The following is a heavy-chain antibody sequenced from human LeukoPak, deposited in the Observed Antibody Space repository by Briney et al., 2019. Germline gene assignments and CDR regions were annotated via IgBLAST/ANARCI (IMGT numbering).Heavy chain of an antibody. D-gene: IGHD1-1*01. V-gene: IGHV3-74*01. Sequence: SGGSLRLSCAASGFTFNNYWIHWVRHVPGKGLVWVSRINNDGSSTNYADSVKGRYTISRDNARNTLYLQMNSLRVEDTAVYYCAGPIFAGTRNGIDIWGQGTTVTVSS. J-gene: IGHJ3*02. CDR2: INNDGSST. CDR1: GFTFNNYW. CDR3: AGPIFAGTRNGIDI.